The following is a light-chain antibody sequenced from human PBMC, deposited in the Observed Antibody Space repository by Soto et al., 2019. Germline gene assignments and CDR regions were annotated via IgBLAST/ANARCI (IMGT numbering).Light chain of an antibody. CDR3: QQYGSSLMYT. J-gene: IGKJ2*01. CDR1: QSVSSSY. CDR2: GAS. V-gene: IGKV3-20*01. Sequence: EIVLTQSPGTLSLSPGERATLSCRASQSVSSSYLAWYQQKPGQAPRLLIYGASSRATGIPDRFSGSGSGTDFTLTISRLVPEHFAVYYCQQYGSSLMYTFGQGTKLEIK.